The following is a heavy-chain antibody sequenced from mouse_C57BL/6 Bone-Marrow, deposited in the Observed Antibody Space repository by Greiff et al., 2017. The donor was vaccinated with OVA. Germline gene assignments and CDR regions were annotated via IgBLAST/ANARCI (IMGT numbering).Heavy chain of an antibody. V-gene: IGHV5-16*01. Sequence: EVMLVESEGGLVQPGSSMKLSCTASGFTFSDYYMAWVRQVPEKGLEWVANINYDGSSTYYLDSLKSRFIISRDNAKNILYLQMSSLKSEDTATYYCARGNYSNPYYAMDYWGQGTSVTVSS. D-gene: IGHD2-5*01. CDR3: ARGNYSNPYYAMDY. J-gene: IGHJ4*01. CDR2: INYDGSST. CDR1: GFTFSDYY.